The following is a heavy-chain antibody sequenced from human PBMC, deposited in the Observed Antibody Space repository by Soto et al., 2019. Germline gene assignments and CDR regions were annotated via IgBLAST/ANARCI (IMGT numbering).Heavy chain of an antibody. CDR2: ISSNGGST. CDR1: GFTFSSYA. D-gene: IGHD6-13*01. J-gene: IGHJ4*02. V-gene: IGHV3-64D*08. Sequence: GGSLRLSCSASGFTFSSYAMHWVRQAPGKGLEYVSAISSNGGSTYYADSMKGRFTISRDNSKNTRYLQMSSLRAEDTAVYYCVKDSRPAAAYYFDYWGQGTLVTVSS. CDR3: VKDSRPAAAYYFDY.